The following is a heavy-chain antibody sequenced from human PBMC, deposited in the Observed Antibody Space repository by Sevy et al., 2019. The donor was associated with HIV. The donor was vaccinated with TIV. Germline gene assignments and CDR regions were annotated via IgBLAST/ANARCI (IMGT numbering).Heavy chain of an antibody. CDR1: GFTFSSYW. V-gene: IGHV3-7*01. Sequence: GGSLRLSCAASGFTFSSYWMSWVRQAPGKGLEWVANIKQDGSEKYYVDSVKGRFTISRDNAKNSLYLQMNSLRAEDTAVYYCARDRPYSSSWYDYYYGMDVWGQGTTVTVSS. CDR3: ARDRPYSSSWYDYYYGMDV. CDR2: IKQDGSEK. D-gene: IGHD6-13*01. J-gene: IGHJ6*02.